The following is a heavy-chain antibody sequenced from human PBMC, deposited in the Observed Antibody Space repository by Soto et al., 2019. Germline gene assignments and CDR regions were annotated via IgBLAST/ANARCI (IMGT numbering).Heavy chain of an antibody. D-gene: IGHD4-17*01. CDR3: ARQFSVYGDYGRYFDF. CDR2: IYYSGST. Sequence: SETLSLTCTVSGGSISSYYWSWIRQPPGKGLEWIGYIYYSGSTYYNPSLKSRVTISVDTSKNQFSLKLSSVTAADTVVFYCARQFSVYGDYGRYFDFWGQGTLVTVSS. CDR1: GGSISSYY. J-gene: IGHJ4*02. V-gene: IGHV4-59*08.